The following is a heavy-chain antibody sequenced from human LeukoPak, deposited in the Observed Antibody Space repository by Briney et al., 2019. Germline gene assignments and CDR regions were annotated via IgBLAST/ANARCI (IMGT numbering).Heavy chain of an antibody. J-gene: IGHJ4*02. CDR3: TRASATVLRYFDWLLFDY. Sequence: GGSLRLSCTASGFTFGDYAMSWFRQAPGKGLEWVGFIRSKAYGGTTEYAASVKGRFTISRDDSKSIAYLQMNSLKTEDTAVYYCTRASATVLRYFDWLLFDYWGQGTLVTVSS. D-gene: IGHD3-9*01. CDR1: GFTFGDYA. CDR2: IRSKAYGGTT. V-gene: IGHV3-49*03.